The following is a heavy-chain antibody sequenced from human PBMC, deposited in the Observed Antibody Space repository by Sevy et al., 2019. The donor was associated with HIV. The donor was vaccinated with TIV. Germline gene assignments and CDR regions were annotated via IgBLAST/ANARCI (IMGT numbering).Heavy chain of an antibody. D-gene: IGHD1-7*01. V-gene: IGHV3-15*01. Sequence: GGSLRLSCAASGFTFSNAWMSWVRQAPGKGLEWGGRIKSKTDGGTTDYAAPVKGRFTISRDDSKNTLYLQMNSLKTEDTAVYYCTTKEYNWNYKGYYFDYWGQGTLVTVSS. CDR2: IKSKTDGGTT. CDR1: GFTFSNAW. J-gene: IGHJ4*02. CDR3: TTKEYNWNYKGYYFDY.